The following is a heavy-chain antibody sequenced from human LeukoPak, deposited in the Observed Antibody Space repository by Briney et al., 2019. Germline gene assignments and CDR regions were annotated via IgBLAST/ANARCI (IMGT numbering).Heavy chain of an antibody. CDR2: IYYSGNT. CDR1: GGSISTSSYY. Sequence: SETLSLTCTVSGGSISTSSYYWGWIRQPPGKGLECIGNIYYSGNTYYNPSLKSRVTISVDTSKNQFSLKLSSVTAADTAIYYCATCRRDDYGDPAAWYLPASYVDPWGQGTLVXXXS. V-gene: IGHV4-39*07. CDR3: ATCRRDDYGDPAAWYLPASYVDP. D-gene: IGHD4-17*01. J-gene: IGHJ5*02.